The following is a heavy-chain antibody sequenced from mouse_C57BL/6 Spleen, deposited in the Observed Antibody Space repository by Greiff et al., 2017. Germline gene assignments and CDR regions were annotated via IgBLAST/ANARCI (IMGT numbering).Heavy chain of an antibody. CDR2: INPSSGYT. CDR1: GYTFTSYW. V-gene: IGHV1-7*01. CDR3: RVYYYGNYVLFDY. D-gene: IGHD2-1*01. J-gene: IGHJ2*01. Sequence: QVQLQQSGAELAKPGASVKLSCKASGYTFTSYWMHWVKQRPGQGLEWIGYINPSSGYTKYNQKFKDKATLTADKSSSTAYMQLSSLTYEDSAVYYCRVYYYGNYVLFDYWGQGTTLTVSS.